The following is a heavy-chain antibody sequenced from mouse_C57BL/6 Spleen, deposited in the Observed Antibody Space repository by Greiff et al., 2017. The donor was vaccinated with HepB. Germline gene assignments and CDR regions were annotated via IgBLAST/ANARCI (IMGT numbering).Heavy chain of an antibody. CDR1: GYAFSSSW. D-gene: IGHD2-5*01. CDR3: ARGGYSNYAYYAMDY. V-gene: IGHV1-82*01. CDR2: IYPGDGDT. Sequence: VNVVESGPELVKPGASVKISCKASGYAFSSSWMNWVKQRPGKGLEWIGRIYPGDGDTNYNGKFKGKATLTADKSSSTAYMQLSSLTSEDSAVYFCARGGYSNYAYYAMDYWGQGTSVTVSS. J-gene: IGHJ4*01.